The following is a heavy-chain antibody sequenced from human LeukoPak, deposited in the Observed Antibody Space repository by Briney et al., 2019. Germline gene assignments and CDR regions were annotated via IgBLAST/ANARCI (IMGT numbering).Heavy chain of an antibody. J-gene: IGHJ5*02. V-gene: IGHV3-30*04. D-gene: IGHD5-18*01. CDR3: ARDTQGYSYGYLVDP. Sequence: GGSLRLSCAASGFTFSSYPMHWVRQAPGKGLEWVAIISYYGRNKYYADSVKGRFTISRDKSKNTLYLQMNSLRAEDTAVYYCARDTQGYSYGYLVDPWGQGTLVTVSS. CDR2: ISYYGRNK. CDR1: GFTFSSYP.